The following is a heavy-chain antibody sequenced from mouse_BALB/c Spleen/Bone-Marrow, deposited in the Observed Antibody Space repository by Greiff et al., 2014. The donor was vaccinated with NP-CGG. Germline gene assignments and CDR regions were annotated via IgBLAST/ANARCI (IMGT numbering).Heavy chain of an antibody. J-gene: IGHJ4*01. D-gene: IGHD1-1*01. Sequence: EVQLQQSGPELVKPGASVKISCKTSGYTFTEYTMHWVKQSHGKSLEWTGGINPNNGGTSYNQKFKGKATLTVDKSSSTAYMELRSLTSEDSAVYYCARRGYYYGSNSYAMDYWGQGTSVTVSS. V-gene: IGHV1-18*01. CDR2: INPNNGGT. CDR1: GYTFTEYT. CDR3: ARRGYYYGSNSYAMDY.